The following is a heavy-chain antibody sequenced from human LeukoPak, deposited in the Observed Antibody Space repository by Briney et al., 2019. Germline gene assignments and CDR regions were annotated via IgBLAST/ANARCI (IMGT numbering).Heavy chain of an antibody. CDR2: IYYSGST. J-gene: IGHJ6*02. Sequence: SETLSLTCTVSGGSISSYYWSWIRQPPGKGLEWIGYIYYSGSTNYNPSLKSRVTISVDTSKNQFSLKLSSVTAADTAVYYCARLPAGYDSSGMRRYYGMDVWGQGTTVTVSS. V-gene: IGHV4-59*08. CDR1: GGSISSYY. D-gene: IGHD3-22*01. CDR3: ARLPAGYDSSGMRRYYGMDV.